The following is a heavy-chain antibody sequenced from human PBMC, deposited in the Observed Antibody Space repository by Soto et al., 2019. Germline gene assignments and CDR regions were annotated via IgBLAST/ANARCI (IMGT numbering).Heavy chain of an antibody. CDR2: ISAYNGNT. V-gene: IGHV1-18*01. CDR1: GYTFSSYA. D-gene: IGHD1-20*01. J-gene: IGHJ4*02. Sequence: QVQLVQSGAEVKKPGASVKVYCKASGYTFSSYAISWVRQAPGQGLEWMGWISAYNGNTNYAQNLQGRVTMTTDTSTSTAYMEPGNLGSDETAVYYCALDTDNRDPLYWGKGTLVTVPS. CDR3: ALDTDNRDPLY.